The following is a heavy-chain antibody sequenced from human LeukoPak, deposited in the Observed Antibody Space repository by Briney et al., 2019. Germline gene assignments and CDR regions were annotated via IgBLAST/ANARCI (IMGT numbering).Heavy chain of an antibody. CDR2: INPSGGST. D-gene: IGHD3-16*02. Sequence: ASVKVSCKASGYTFTSYYMHWVRQAPGQGLEWMGIINPSGGSTSYAQKFQGRVTMTRDTSTSTVYMELSSLRSEDTAVYYCARGDVITFGGVTVDPFDYWGQGTLVTVSS. V-gene: IGHV1-46*01. J-gene: IGHJ4*02. CDR1: GYTFTSYY. CDR3: ARGDVITFGGVTVDPFDY.